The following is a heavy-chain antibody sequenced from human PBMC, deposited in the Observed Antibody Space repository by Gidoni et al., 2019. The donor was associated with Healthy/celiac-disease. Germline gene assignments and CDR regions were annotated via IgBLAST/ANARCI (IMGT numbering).Heavy chain of an antibody. CDR3: AKDYYDSSGYYQNAAFDI. V-gene: IGHV3-23*01. Sequence: EVQLLESGGGLVQPGGSLRLSCAASGFTFSSYAMSWVRQAPGKGLEWVSAIGGSGGSTYYADSVKGRFTISRDNSKNTLYLQMNSLRAEDTAVYYCAKDYYDSSGYYQNAAFDIWGQGTMVTVSS. J-gene: IGHJ3*02. CDR1: GFTFSSYA. D-gene: IGHD3-22*01. CDR2: IGGSGGST.